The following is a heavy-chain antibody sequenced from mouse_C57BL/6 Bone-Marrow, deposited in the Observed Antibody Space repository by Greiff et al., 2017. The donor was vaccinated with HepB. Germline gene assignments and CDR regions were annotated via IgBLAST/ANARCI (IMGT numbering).Heavy chain of an antibody. CDR3: TTTLLLPFDY. D-gene: IGHD1-1*01. CDR1: GFNIKDDY. CDR2: IDPENGDT. Sequence: EVQLVESGAELVRPGASVKLSCTASGFNIKDDYMHWVKQRPEQGLEWIGWIDPENGDTEYASKFQGKATITADTSSNTAYLQLSSLTSEDTAVYYCTTTLLLPFDYWGQGTTLTVSS. J-gene: IGHJ2*01. V-gene: IGHV14-4*01.